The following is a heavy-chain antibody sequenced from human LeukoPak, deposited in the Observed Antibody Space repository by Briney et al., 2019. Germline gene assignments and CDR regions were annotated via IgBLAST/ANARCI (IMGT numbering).Heavy chain of an antibody. CDR2: INHSGST. CDR1: GGTFSGYY. Sequence: SETLSLTCAVYGGTFSGYYWSWIRQPPGKGLEWIGEINHSGSTNYNPSLKSRLTISVGTSKNQFSLRLSSVTAADTAVYYCARSVAAAGPLGYWGQGTVVTVS. D-gene: IGHD6-13*01. CDR3: ARSVAAAGPLGY. J-gene: IGHJ4*02. V-gene: IGHV4-34*01.